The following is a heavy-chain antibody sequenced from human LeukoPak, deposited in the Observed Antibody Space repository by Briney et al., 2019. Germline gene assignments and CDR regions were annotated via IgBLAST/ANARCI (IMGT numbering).Heavy chain of an antibody. V-gene: IGHV4-39*01. CDR2: IYYSGST. D-gene: IGHD3-10*01. J-gene: IGHJ3*02. Sequence: SETLSLTCTVSGGSISSSSYYWGWIRQPPGKGLEWIGSIYYSGSTYYNPSLKSRVTISVDTSKNQFSLKLSSVTAADKAVYYCARLIWFGSASDIWGQGTMVTVSS. CDR3: ARLIWFGSASDI. CDR1: GGSISSSSYY.